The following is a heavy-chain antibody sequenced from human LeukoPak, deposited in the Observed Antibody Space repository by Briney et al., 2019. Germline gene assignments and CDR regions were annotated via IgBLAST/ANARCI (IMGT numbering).Heavy chain of an antibody. J-gene: IGHJ6*02. CDR1: GGSISSGDYY. CDR3: ARLQAYYYYYGMDV. Sequence: SETLSLTCTVSGGSISSGDYYWSWIRQPPGKGLEWIGYIYYSGSTNYNPSLKSRVTISVDTSKNQFSLKLSSVTAADTAVYYCARLQAYYYYYGMDVWGQGTTVTVSS. CDR2: IYYSGST. V-gene: IGHV4-61*08. D-gene: IGHD5-24*01.